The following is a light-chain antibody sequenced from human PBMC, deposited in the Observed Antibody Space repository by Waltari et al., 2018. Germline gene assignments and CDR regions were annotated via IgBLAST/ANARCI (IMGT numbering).Light chain of an antibody. CDR2: KQN. CDR1: SSNIGGHF. V-gene: IGLV1-47*01. CDR3: AAWDDNLTGPL. Sequence: SVLTQPPSASGTPGQTVPIPCSGSSSNIGGHFVYWYPHLPGMAPQPLIYKQNQSPSGVPDRFSGSKSGTSASLAISGLRSDDEAEYYCAAWDDNLTGPLFGGGTKVTVL. J-gene: IGLJ3*02.